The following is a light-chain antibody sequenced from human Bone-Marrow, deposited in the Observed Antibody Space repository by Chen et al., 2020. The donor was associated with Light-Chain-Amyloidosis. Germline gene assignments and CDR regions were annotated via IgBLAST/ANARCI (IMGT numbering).Light chain of an antibody. V-gene: IGLV2-8*01. CDR1: SGDVGRYNY. CDR3: SSYAGDDNYVV. CDR2: EVT. J-gene: IGLJ2*01. Sequence: QSALTQPPSASGSPGQSVTISCTGTSGDVGRYNYVSWYQQNPGKAPTLMIYEVTKRPSGVPDRFSDSKSGTTASLTVAWLQADDEADYYCSSYAGDDNYVVFGGGTKLTVL.